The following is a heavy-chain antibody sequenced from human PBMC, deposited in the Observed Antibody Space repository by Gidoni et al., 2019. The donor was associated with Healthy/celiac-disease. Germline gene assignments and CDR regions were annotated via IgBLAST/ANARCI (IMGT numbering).Heavy chain of an antibody. CDR2: INNSGST. CDR1: GGSFSGYY. V-gene: IGHV4-34*01. Sequence: QVQLQQWGAGLLKPSETLSLTCAVYGGSFSGYYWSWIRQPPGKGLEWIGEINNSGSTNYNPSIKSRVTISVDTSKNQFSLKLSSVTAADTAVYYCARGPGGPDYWGQGTLVTVSS. D-gene: IGHD3-16*01. CDR3: ARGPGGPDY. J-gene: IGHJ4*02.